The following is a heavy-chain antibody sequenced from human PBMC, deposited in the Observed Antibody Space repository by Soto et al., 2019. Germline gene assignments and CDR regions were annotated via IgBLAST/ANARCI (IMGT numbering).Heavy chain of an antibody. CDR3: ARDSYVSRTSHLGDFDI. V-gene: IGHV3-33*01. D-gene: IGHD2-21*01. CDR2: IWYDGSNM. Sequence: GGSLRLSCVASGFTFSSYGMHWVRQVPGKGLEWVAVIWYDGSNMYYADTVKGRFTISRDNSKNTLCLQMNSLRAEDTAKYYCARDSYVSRTSHLGDFDIWGQGTMVTVSS. J-gene: IGHJ3*02. CDR1: GFTFSSYG.